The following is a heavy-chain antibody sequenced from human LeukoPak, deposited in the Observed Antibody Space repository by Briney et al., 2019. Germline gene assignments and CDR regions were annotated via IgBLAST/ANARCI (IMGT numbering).Heavy chain of an antibody. CDR2: ISGSGGST. CDR1: GFTFSSYA. D-gene: IGHD3-10*01. Sequence: GGSLRLSCAASGFTFSSYAMSWVRQAPGKGLEWVSAISGSGGSTYYADSVKGRFTISRDNSKNTLYLQMDSLRAEDTAVYYCATITMVRGQPSWGQGTLVTVSS. J-gene: IGHJ4*02. CDR3: ATITMVRGQPS. V-gene: IGHV3-23*01.